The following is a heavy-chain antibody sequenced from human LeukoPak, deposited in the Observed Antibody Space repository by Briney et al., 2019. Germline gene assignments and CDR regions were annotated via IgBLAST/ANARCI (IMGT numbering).Heavy chain of an antibody. CDR2: IYHSGST. CDR1: GYSISSGYY. V-gene: IGHV4-38-2*02. J-gene: IGHJ4*02. CDR3: ARHVVVTASPLDY. Sequence: PSETLSLTCTVSGYSISSGYYWGWIRQPPGKGLEWIGSIYHSGSTYYNPSLKSRVTISVDTSKNQFSLKLSSVTAADTAVYYCARHVVVTASPLDYWGQGTLVTVSS. D-gene: IGHD2-21*02.